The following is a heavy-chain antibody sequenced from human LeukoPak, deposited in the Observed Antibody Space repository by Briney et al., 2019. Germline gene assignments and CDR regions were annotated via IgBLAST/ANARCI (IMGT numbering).Heavy chain of an antibody. CDR2: IYPGDSDT. CDR1: GYSFTSYW. Sequence: GESLKISCKGSGYSFTSYWIGWVRQMPGKSLEWMGIIYPGDSDTRYNPTFQGQVTISADKSISTAYLQWNSLKASDTAMYYCARPRGTGGKYYFDYWGQGTLVTVSS. CDR3: ARPRGTGGKYYFDY. D-gene: IGHD3-16*01. V-gene: IGHV5-51*01. J-gene: IGHJ4*02.